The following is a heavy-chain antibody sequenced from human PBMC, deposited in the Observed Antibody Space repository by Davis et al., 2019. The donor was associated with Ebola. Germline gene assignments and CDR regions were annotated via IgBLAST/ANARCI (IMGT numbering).Heavy chain of an antibody. Sequence: AASVKVTCKASGYTFTSYGISWVRQAPGQGLEWMGWISAYNGNTNYAQKLQGRVTMTTDTSTSTAYMELRSLRAEDTAVYYCARDLRYEYYYYGMDVWGQGTTVTVSS. CDR2: ISAYNGNT. CDR3: ARDLRYEYYYYGMDV. V-gene: IGHV1-18*01. D-gene: IGHD4-17*01. J-gene: IGHJ6*02. CDR1: GYTFTSYG.